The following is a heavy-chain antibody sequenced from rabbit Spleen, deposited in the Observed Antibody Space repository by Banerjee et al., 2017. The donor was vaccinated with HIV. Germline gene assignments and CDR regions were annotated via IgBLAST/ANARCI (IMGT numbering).Heavy chain of an antibody. J-gene: IGHJ4*01. CDR1: GFSFSSSYY. Sequence: QEQLEESGGDLVKPEGSLTLTCTASGFSFSSSYYMCWVRQAPGKGLEWIACMYTGSGSITYSANRAKGRFTGSKTSSTTVTLQMTSLTAADTATYFCASDVGGIYYNLWGPGTLVTVS. CDR3: ASDVGGIYYNL. CDR2: MYTGSGSIT. V-gene: IGHV1S45*01. D-gene: IGHD5-1*01.